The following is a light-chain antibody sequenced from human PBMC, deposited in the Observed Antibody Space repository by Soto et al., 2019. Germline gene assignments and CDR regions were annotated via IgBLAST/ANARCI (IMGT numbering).Light chain of an antibody. CDR3: SSYTSSSSWV. Sequence: QTVVTQPASVSGSPGQSITISCTGTSSDVGAYNYVSWYQQHSGKAPKLIIYEVTNRPSGVSNRFSASKSGNTASLTIFGLQAEDEADYYCSSYTSSSSWVFGGGTKLTGL. CDR2: EVT. CDR1: SSDVGAYNY. V-gene: IGLV2-14*01. J-gene: IGLJ3*02.